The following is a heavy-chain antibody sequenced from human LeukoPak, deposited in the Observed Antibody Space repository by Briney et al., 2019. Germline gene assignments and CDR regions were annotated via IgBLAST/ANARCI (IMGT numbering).Heavy chain of an antibody. CDR2: ISAYNGKA. D-gene: IGHD2-2*01. CDR3: ARAEQIVVRTMDV. J-gene: IGHJ6*02. CDR1: GYTFTSYG. Sequence: ASVKVSCKASGYTFTSYGTSWVRQAPGQGLEWMGWISAYNGKANYAQKLQGRVTMTTDTSTSTAYMELRSLRFDDTAVYYCARAEQIVVRTMDVWGQGTTVTVSS. V-gene: IGHV1-18*01.